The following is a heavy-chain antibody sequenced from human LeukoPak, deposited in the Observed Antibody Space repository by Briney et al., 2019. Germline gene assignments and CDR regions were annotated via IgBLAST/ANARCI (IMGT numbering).Heavy chain of an antibody. CDR1: GDAFNSYY. CDR3: AGSPGPYDSSGY. CDR2: INPSGNSP. D-gene: IGHD3-22*01. J-gene: IGHJ4*02. Sequence: HEASVKVSCKASGDAFNSYYMHWVRQAPGQGLDWMGIINPSGNSPSYAQKFQGRVTMTRGSSTTSVYMELSSLRSEDTAVYYCAGSPGPYDSSGYWGQGTLVTVSS. V-gene: IGHV1-46*02.